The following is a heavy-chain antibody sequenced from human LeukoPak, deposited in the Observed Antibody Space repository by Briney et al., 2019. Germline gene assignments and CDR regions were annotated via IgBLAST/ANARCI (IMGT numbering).Heavy chain of an antibody. D-gene: IGHD2-8*02. J-gene: IGHJ4*02. CDR1: GFTFSTYG. Sequence: GGSLRLSCAASGFTFSTYGMSWVRQAPGKGLEWVSAIRGSGDNTYYADSVRGRFTISRDSSSNTLYLQMNSLRADDTAVYYCAKSGDVTSMRFGELNWGQGTQVTVSS. CDR3: AKSGDVTSMRFGELN. V-gene: IGHV3-23*01. CDR2: IRGSGDNT.